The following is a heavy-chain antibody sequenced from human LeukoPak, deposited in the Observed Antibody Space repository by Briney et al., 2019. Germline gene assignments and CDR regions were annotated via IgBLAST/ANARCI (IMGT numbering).Heavy chain of an antibody. D-gene: IGHD1-1*01. CDR3: AKHTAGTKALDY. J-gene: IGHJ4*02. CDR1: EFTFNSYA. CDR2: ISGSGSST. V-gene: IGHV3-23*01. Sequence: GGSLRLSCAASEFTFNSYAMSWVRQAPGKGLEWFSSISGSGSSTFYADSVKGRFIISRDNSKNTLYLQMNSLRAEDTAVYYCAKHTAGTKALDYWGQGTLVTASS.